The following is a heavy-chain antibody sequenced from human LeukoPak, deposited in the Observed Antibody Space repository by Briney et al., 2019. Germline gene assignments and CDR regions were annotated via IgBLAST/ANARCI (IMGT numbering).Heavy chain of an antibody. Sequence: SETLSLTCAVYGGSFSDYYWSWIRQPPGKGLEWIGEIDHGGSTNYNPSLKSRVIMSVDTSKNQFSLKLSSVTAADTAVYYCVGVNLPAVRGAFDIWGQGTMVTVSS. V-gene: IGHV4-34*01. CDR3: VGVNLPAVRGAFDI. D-gene: IGHD2-2*01. CDR2: IDHGGST. J-gene: IGHJ3*02. CDR1: GGSFSDYY.